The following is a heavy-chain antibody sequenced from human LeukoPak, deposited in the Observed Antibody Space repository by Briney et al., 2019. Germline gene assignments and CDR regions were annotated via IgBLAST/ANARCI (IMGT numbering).Heavy chain of an antibody. V-gene: IGHV3-23*01. CDR1: GFTFSSYG. J-gene: IGHJ4*02. CDR2: ISGSGDNT. CDR3: AKSRSAVAVAGSNY. Sequence: HPGRSLRLSCAASGFTFSSYGMSWVRLAPGKGLEWVSGISGSGDNTYYADSVKGRFTISRDSSRDTLYLQMNSLRAEDTAVYYCAKSRSAVAVAGSNYWGQGTLVTVSS. D-gene: IGHD6-19*01.